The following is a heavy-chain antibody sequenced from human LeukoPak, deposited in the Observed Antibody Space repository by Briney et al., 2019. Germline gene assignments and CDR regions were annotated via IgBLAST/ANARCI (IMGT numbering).Heavy chain of an antibody. V-gene: IGHV3-48*01. J-gene: IGHJ6*02. CDR2: LSSSSSTI. CDR3: ARVGDTGMDV. Sequence: GGSLRLSCAASGFTFSSYSMNWVRQAPGEGLEWVSYLSSSSSTIYYADSGKGRFTISRDNAKNSLYLQMNSLRAEDTAVYYCARVGDTGMDVWGQGTTVTVSS. D-gene: IGHD5-18*01. CDR1: GFTFSSYS.